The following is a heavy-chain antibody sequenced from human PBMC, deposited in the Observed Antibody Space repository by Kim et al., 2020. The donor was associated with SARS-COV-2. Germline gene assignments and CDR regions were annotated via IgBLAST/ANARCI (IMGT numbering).Heavy chain of an antibody. CDR1: GFTVSSNY. CDR2: IYSGGST. D-gene: IGHD1-7*01. J-gene: IGHJ3*02. CDR3: ARDRVGNWNYGRRDAFDI. Sequence: GGSLRLSCAASGFTVSSNYMSWVRQAPGKGLEWVSVIYSGGSTYYADSVKGRFTISRDNSKNTLYLQMNSLRAEDTAVYYCARDRVGNWNYGRRDAFDIWGQGTMVTVSS. V-gene: IGHV3-66*01.